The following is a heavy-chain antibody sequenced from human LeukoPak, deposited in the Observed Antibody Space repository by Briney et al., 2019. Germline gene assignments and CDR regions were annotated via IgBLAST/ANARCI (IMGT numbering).Heavy chain of an antibody. Sequence: GGSLRLSCAASGFTFSNYGMHWVRQAPGKGLEWVAVISNAGSNKYYADSVKGRFTISRDNSKNTLYLQMNSLRAEDTAVYYRAKEAYSSGYYLEFFQDWGQGTLVTVSS. CDR3: AKEAYSSGYYLEFFQD. D-gene: IGHD3-22*01. CDR2: ISNAGSNK. CDR1: GFTFSNYG. J-gene: IGHJ1*01. V-gene: IGHV3-30*18.